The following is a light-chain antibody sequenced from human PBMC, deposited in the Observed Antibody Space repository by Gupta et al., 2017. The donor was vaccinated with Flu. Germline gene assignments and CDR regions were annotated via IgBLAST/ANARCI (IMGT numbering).Light chain of an antibody. CDR1: QGISEW. CDR2: AAS. CDR3: QRTDTFPWT. Sequence: PSSVSASVADTVTITCRASQGISEWLAWYQHKPGKAPKLLMSAASRVESGVPTRFSGSGSGTEFTLTISHRQPEDFATYYCQRTDTFPWTFGQGTXVEIK. V-gene: IGKV1-12*01. J-gene: IGKJ1*01.